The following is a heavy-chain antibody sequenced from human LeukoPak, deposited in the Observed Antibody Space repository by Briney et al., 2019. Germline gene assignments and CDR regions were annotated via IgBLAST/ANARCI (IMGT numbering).Heavy chain of an antibody. Sequence: SETLSLTCAVYGGSFSGYYWSWIRRPPGKGLEWIGEINHSGSTNYNPSLKSRVTISVDTSKNQFSLKLSSVTAADTAVYYCARHYGESIFGVRLYWFDPWGQGTLVTVSS. J-gene: IGHJ5*02. CDR1: GGSFSGYY. CDR2: INHSGST. D-gene: IGHD3-3*01. CDR3: ARHYGESIFGVRLYWFDP. V-gene: IGHV4-34*01.